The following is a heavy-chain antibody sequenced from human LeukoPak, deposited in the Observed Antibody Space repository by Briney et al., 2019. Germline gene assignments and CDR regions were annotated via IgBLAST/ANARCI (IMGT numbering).Heavy chain of an antibody. D-gene: IGHD3-10*01. CDR1: GGSFSGYY. CDR3: ATPVPHGSDPSLCYYYMDV. J-gene: IGHJ6*03. CDR2: INHSGST. Sequence: PSETLSLTCAVYGGSFSGYYWSWIRQPPGKGLEWIGEINHSGSTNYNPSLKSRVTISVDTSKNQFSLKLSSVTAADTAVYYCATPVPHGSDPSLCYYYMDVWGKGTTVTISS. V-gene: IGHV4-34*01.